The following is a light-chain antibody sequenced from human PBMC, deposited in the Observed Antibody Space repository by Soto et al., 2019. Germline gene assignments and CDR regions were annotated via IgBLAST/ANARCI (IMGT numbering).Light chain of an antibody. V-gene: IGKV1-9*01. Sequence: IQLTQSPSSLSASVGDRVTITCRASQDISNYLAWYQQKPGKAPNLLIYAASTLQSGVPSRFSGSGSGTDVTLTVSSLQPEDFAAYHCQQLSSYPYTFGQGTKLEIK. CDR1: QDISNY. J-gene: IGKJ2*01. CDR3: QQLSSYPYT. CDR2: AAS.